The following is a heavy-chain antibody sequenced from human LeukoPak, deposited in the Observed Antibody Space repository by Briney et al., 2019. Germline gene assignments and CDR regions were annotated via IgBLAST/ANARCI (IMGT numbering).Heavy chain of an antibody. CDR2: IYHSGST. CDR1: GGSISSSNW. J-gene: IGHJ5*02. Sequence: PSGILSLTCAVSGGSISSSNWWSWVRQPPGKGLEWIGEIYHSGSTNYNPSLKSRVTISVDKSKNQFSLRLSSVTAADTAVYYCARLGGSMVRETRGWFDPWGQGTLVTVSS. CDR3: ARLGGSMVRETRGWFDP. D-gene: IGHD3-10*01. V-gene: IGHV4-4*02.